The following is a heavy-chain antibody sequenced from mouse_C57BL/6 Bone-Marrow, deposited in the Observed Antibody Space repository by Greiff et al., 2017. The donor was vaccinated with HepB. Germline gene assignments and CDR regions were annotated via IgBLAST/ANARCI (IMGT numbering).Heavy chain of an antibody. Sequence: QVQLKESGAELVKPGASVKLSCKASGYTFTSYWMHWVKQRPGRGLEWIGRIDPNSGGTKYNEKFKSKATLTVDKPSSTAYMQLSSLTSEDSAVYYCARWGPYYWGQGTLVTVSA. V-gene: IGHV1-72*01. CDR3: ARWGPYY. CDR1: GYTFTSYW. CDR2: IDPNSGGT. J-gene: IGHJ3*01.